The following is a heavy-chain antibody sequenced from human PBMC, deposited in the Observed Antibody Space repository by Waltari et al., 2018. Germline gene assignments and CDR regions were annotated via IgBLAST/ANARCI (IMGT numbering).Heavy chain of an antibody. Sequence: EVQLVESGGVLVQPGGSLRLSFAASGFPFSSYAIRWVRQPPGRGLELVSAISGSGGSTYYADSVKGRFTISRDNSKNTLYLQMNSLRAEDTAVYYCAKGRYYYDSSGYYPPYYWGQGTLVTVSS. V-gene: IGHV3-23*04. CDR1: GFPFSSYA. CDR3: AKGRYYYDSSGYYPPYY. CDR2: ISGSGGST. J-gene: IGHJ4*02. D-gene: IGHD3-22*01.